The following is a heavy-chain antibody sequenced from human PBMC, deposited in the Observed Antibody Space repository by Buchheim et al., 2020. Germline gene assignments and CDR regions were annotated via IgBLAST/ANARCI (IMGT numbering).Heavy chain of an antibody. CDR2: ISGSGGST. J-gene: IGHJ4*02. D-gene: IGHD6-13*01. V-gene: IGHV3-23*04. CDR3: AKDSGRGHYSSSWYYFDY. CDR1: GFTFSSYA. Sequence: EVQLVESGGGLVQPGGSLRLSCAASGFTFSSYAMSWVRQAPGKGLEWVSAISGSGGSTYYADSVKGRLTISRDNSKTTLYLQMNSLRAEDTAVYYCAKDSGRGHYSSSWYYFDYWGQGTL.